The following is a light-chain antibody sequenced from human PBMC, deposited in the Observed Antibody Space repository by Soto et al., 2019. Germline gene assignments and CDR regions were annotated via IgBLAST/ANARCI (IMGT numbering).Light chain of an antibody. Sequence: EIVLTQSPATLSLSPGERATLSCRASQSVSSYLAWYQQKPGQAPRLLIYDASNRATGIPARFSGSGSGTDLTLTISSLEPEDFAVYYCQQYGSSGTFGQGTKVDI. CDR3: QQYGSSGT. CDR2: DAS. V-gene: IGKV3-11*01. J-gene: IGKJ1*01. CDR1: QSVSSY.